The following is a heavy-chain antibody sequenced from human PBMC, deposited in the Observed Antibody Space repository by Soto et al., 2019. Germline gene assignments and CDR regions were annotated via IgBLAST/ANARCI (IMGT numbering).Heavy chain of an antibody. Sequence: SLEISGKVFGYNCTSYWSSWARQMPGKGLEWMGRIDLSDSYTNYRPSFQGHVTLPADKPISTAYLQLSSLKASHTAMYYCAMTPVTSRFDYWGQGHLVLVSS. V-gene: IGHV5-10-1*01. CDR1: GYNCTSYW. J-gene: IGHJ4*02. CDR3: AMTPVTSRFDY. CDR2: IDLSDSYT. D-gene: IGHD4-17*01.